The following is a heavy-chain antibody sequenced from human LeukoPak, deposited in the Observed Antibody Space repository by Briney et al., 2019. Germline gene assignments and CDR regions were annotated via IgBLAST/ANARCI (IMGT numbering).Heavy chain of an antibody. V-gene: IGHV4-34*01. CDR2: INHSGST. CDR3: ARGPLRSAAGIRRGSDY. Sequence: PSETLSLTCAVYGGSFSGYYWSWIRQPPGKGLEWIGEINHSGSTNYNPSLKSRVTISVDTSKNQFSLKLSSVTAADTAVYYCARGPLRSAAGIRRGSDYWGQGTLVTV. J-gene: IGHJ4*02. CDR1: GGSFSGYY. D-gene: IGHD6-13*01.